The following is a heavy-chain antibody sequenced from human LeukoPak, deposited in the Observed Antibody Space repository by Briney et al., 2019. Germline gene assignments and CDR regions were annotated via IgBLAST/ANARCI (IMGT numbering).Heavy chain of an antibody. CDR1: GGSISSYY. CDR3: ARERYDILTGYHNFDC. V-gene: IGHV4-59*01. J-gene: IGHJ4*02. CDR2: IYYSGST. Sequence: SETLSLTGTVSGGSISSYYWSWIRQPPGKGLEWIGYIYYSGSTNYNPSLKSRVTISVDTSKNQFSLKLSSVTAADTAVYYCARERYDILTGYHNFDCWGEGTLATVSS. D-gene: IGHD3-9*01.